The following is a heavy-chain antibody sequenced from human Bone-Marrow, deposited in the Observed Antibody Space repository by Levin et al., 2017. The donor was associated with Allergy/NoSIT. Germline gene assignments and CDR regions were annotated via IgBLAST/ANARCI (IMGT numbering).Heavy chain of an antibody. J-gene: IGHJ5*02. V-gene: IGHV4-39*02. CDR1: GASIRGGGFF. CDR3: ARGNFGSGSSLSP. Sequence: PGGSLRLSCSVSGASIRGGGFFWAWIRQVPQKGPEWIGSISYPGNTYYNPSLRGRVTISEDTSKNHFSLELNSVTAADSAVYYCARGNFGSGSSLSPWGQGILVTVSS. D-gene: IGHD3-10*01. CDR2: ISYPGNT.